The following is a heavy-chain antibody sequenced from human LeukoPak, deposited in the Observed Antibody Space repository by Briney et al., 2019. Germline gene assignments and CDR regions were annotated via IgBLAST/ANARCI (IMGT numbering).Heavy chain of an antibody. CDR3: ARMHSSSWYHVDYYYYMDV. CDR1: GFTFSSYW. CDR2: IKQDGSEK. D-gene: IGHD6-13*01. V-gene: IGHV3-7*01. Sequence: HSGGSLRLSCAASGFTFSSYWMSWVRQAPGKGLEWVANIKQDGSEKYYVDSVKGRFTISRDNAKNSLYLQMNSLRAEDTAVYYCARMHSSSWYHVDYYYYMDVWGKGTTVTVSS. J-gene: IGHJ6*03.